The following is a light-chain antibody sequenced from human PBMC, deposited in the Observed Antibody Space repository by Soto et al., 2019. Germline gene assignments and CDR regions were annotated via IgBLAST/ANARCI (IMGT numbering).Light chain of an antibody. CDR2: WAS. CDR1: QSILYSSNNKNY. CDR3: QQYYNTPLT. V-gene: IGKV4-1*01. J-gene: IGKJ4*01. Sequence: DIVMTQSPDSLAVSLGERATINCKSSQSILYSSNNKNYLIWYQQKPGQPPKLLLYWASTRESGVPDRFSGSGSGTDFTLTISSLQAEDVAVYYCQQYYNTPLTFGGGTKVEIK.